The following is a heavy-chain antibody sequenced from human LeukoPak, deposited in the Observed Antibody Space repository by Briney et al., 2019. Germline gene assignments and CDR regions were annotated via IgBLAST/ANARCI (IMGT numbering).Heavy chain of an antibody. CDR2: ISYSGTT. D-gene: IGHD3-10*01. CDR3: ARRQVEMRASASGNWLGP. CDR1: GGSISSSY. J-gene: IGHJ5*02. V-gene: IGHV4-59*08. Sequence: SQTLSLTCTVSGGSISSSYWNWVRQPPGKGLEWIGRISYSGTTNYKPSLKNRVTISSDTYKNQFSLKLLSVTAADTAVYYCARRQVEMRASASGNWLGPWGQGTMVTVSS.